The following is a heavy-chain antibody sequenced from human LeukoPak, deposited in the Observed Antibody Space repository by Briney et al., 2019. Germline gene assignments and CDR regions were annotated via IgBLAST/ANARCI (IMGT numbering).Heavy chain of an antibody. CDR1: GGSISSSSSY. V-gene: IGHV4-39*03. CDR3: PAYYYGLGSWPAYYYSWFMDV. CDR2: IYYSGST. J-gene: IGHJ6*03. D-gene: IGHD3-10*01. Sequence: PSETLSLTCTVSGGSISSSSSYWGWIRQPPGKGLEWIGSIYYSGSTYYNPSLKSRVTISVDTSKNQLSLKLNSVTAADTAVYFWPAYYYGLGSWPAYYYSWFMDVWGKGTTVTVSS.